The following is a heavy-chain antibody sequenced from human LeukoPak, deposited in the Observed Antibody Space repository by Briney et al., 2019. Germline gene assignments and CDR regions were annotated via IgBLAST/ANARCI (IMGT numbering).Heavy chain of an antibody. CDR2: ITSSSSYI. V-gene: IGHV3-21*01. CDR1: GLTLNSYS. Sequence: PGGSLKLSCQASGLTLNSYSMTWVRQAPGKGLEWVSSITSSSSYIYYADSVKGRFTVSRDNAKNSLYLQMNSLRAEDTGVYYCARSGVALFDYWGQGTLVTVSS. D-gene: IGHD3-3*01. CDR3: ARSGVALFDY. J-gene: IGHJ4*02.